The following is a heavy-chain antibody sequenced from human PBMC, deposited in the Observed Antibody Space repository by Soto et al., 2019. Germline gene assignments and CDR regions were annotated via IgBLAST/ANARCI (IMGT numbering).Heavy chain of an antibody. J-gene: IGHJ6*03. V-gene: IGHV3-21*01. CDR3: VRDSGEQLVRRGSSYYYMDV. CDR2: ILSSGGSI. D-gene: IGHD6-6*01. CDR1: GVTFSSFS. Sequence: VQLVESGGGLVKPGGSLRLSCAASGVTFSSFSFNWVRQAPGKGLEWVSFILSSGGSIYYADSVKGRFTISRDNAKNPLYLQMNSLKDEDTAVYYCVRDSGEQLVRRGSSYYYMDVWAKGPRSPSP.